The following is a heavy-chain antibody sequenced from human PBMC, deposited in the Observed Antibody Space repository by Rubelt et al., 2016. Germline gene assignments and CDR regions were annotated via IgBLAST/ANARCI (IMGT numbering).Heavy chain of an antibody. CDR1: GGSISSSSYY. V-gene: IGHV4-39*07. D-gene: IGHD1-26*01. CDR3: AGVSGSYYKECVY. J-gene: IGHJ4*02. CDR2: IYPSGST. Sequence: QLQLQESGPGLVKPSETLSLTCTVSGGSISSSSYYWGWIRQPPGKGLEWIGEIYPSGSTHYNPSLKGRVTISVDKSKNQFSLRLSSVTAADTAVYYCAGVSGSYYKECVYWGQGTLVTVSS.